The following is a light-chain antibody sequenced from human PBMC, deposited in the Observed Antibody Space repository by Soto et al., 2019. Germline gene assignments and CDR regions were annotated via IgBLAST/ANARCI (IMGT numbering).Light chain of an antibody. CDR2: VTS. Sequence: THYKGTLSMSPGERATLSCRASQSLSSSSLAWYQQKPGQAPRLLIYVTSTRAAGVPARFSGSASGTEFTLTISSLQSEDFAVYYCQQYNDWPPTFGQGTKVDIK. CDR1: QSLSSS. CDR3: QQYNDWPPT. V-gene: IGKV3-15*01. J-gene: IGKJ1*01.